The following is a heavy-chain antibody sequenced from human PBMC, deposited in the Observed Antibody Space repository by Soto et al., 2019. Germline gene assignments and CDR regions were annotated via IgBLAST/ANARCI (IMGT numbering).Heavy chain of an antibody. Sequence: SETLYLTCGVYGGSFSDYQWNWIRQSPGQGLEWIGEINHSGTTKYNTSLESRINLSVDTSKKQFSLKMFSVTAADTAIYYCARGWRFDPWGQGTQVTVSS. CDR3: ARGWRFDP. CDR1: GGSFSDYQ. J-gene: IGHJ5*02. V-gene: IGHV4-34*01. CDR2: INHSGTT. D-gene: IGHD1-1*01.